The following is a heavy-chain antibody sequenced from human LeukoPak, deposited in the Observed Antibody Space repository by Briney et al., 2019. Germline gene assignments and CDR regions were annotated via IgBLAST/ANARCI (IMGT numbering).Heavy chain of an antibody. CDR2: MYTSGSA. Sequence: SETLSLTCTVSGASISSDYWNWIRQPAGKGLEWIGRMYTSGSANYNPSLKSRVTMSVDTSKNQFSLKVNSVTAADTAVYYCARVQWLAPQYYFDYWGQGTLVTVSS. J-gene: IGHJ4*02. D-gene: IGHD6-19*01. CDR3: ARVQWLAPQYYFDY. V-gene: IGHV4-4*07. CDR1: GASISSDY.